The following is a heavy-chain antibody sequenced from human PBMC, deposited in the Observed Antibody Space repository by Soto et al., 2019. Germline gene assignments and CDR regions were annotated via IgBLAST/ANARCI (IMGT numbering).Heavy chain of an antibody. V-gene: IGHV2-5*02. CDR3: AHSPTVTTRWIWFDP. Sequence: QITLKESGPTLVKPTQTLTLTCTFSGFSLSTSGVGVGWIRQPPGKALEWLALIYWDDDKRYSQSLKSRLTITKDTSKNQVVLTMTNMDPVDTATYYCAHSPTVTTRWIWFDPWGQGTLVTVSS. D-gene: IGHD4-4*01. J-gene: IGHJ5*02. CDR2: IYWDDDK. CDR1: GFSLSTSGVG.